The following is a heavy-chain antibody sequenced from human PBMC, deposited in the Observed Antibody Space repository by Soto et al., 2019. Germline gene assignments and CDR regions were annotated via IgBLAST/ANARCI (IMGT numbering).Heavy chain of an antibody. J-gene: IGHJ4*02. CDR2: INPDGSAK. V-gene: IGHV3-7*05. Sequence: PGGSLRLSCAASGFTFSSYWLTWVRQAPGKGLEWVANINPDGSAKYYVDSVKGRFTISRDNAKNSLSLQMNSLRAEDTAVYYCAYGSGNCRFHYWGQGTQVTVSS. CDR1: GFTFSSYW. D-gene: IGHD3-10*01. CDR3: AYGSGNCRFHY.